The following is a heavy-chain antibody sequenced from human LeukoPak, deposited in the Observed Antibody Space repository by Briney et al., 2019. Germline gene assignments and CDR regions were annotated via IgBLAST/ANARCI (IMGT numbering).Heavy chain of an antibody. CDR1: GGTFSSYT. V-gene: IGHV1-69*04. CDR3: ARDGEDIVVVPAAIRYYYYYIDV. D-gene: IGHD2-2*01. CDR2: IIPILGIA. J-gene: IGHJ6*03. Sequence: GASVKVSCKASGGTFSSYTISWVRQAPGQGLEWMGRIIPILGIANYAQKFQGRVTITADKSTSTAYMELSSLRCEDTTAYYCARDGEDIVVVPAAIRYYYYYIDVWGKGTTVTFSS.